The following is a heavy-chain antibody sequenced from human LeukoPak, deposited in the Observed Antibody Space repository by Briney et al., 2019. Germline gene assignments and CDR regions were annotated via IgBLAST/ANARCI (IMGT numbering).Heavy chain of an antibody. J-gene: IGHJ4*02. CDR2: INYSGST. CDR1: GASIRSYY. Sequence: SETLSLTCTVSGASIRSYYWNWLRQPPGKGLEWIGYINYSGSTNSNPSLKRRATIPMNTSKHPFSLKLSPVTAADTAVYYCASDTRSYDSSGYYFFDFWGQGTLVTVSS. V-gene: IGHV4-59*01. CDR3: ASDTRSYDSSGYYFFDF. D-gene: IGHD3-22*01.